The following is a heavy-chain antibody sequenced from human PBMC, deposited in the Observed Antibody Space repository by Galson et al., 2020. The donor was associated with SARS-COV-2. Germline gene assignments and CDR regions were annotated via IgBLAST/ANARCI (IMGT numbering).Heavy chain of an antibody. D-gene: IGHD4-17*01. CDR2: IYYSGIT. V-gene: IGHV4-39*01. Sequence: ETSETLSLTCTVSGGSISSSSYYWGWIRQPPGTGLEWIGSIYYSGITYYNPSLMSRVTISVDTSKNQFSLKLSPVTAADTAVYSSARAGTVTLGDWFDPWGQGTLVTVSS. CDR3: ARAGTVTLGDWFDP. J-gene: IGHJ5*02. CDR1: GGSISSSSYY.